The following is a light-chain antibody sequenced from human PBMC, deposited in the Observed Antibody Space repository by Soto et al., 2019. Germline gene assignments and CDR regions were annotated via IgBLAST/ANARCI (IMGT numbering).Light chain of an antibody. V-gene: IGLV2-14*01. CDR1: ISDVGGYNY. CDR3: SSYTSSSTLV. J-gene: IGLJ1*01. Sequence: QSLLTLPAYVSGSPGQSITISCTGTISDVGGYNYVSWYQQHPGKAPKLMIYEVSNRPSGVSNRFSGSKSGNTASLTISGLQAEDEADYYCSSYTSSSTLVFGTGTKVTVL. CDR2: EVS.